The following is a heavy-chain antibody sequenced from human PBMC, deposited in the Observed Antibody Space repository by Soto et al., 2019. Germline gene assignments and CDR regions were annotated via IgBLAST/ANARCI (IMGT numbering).Heavy chain of an antibody. V-gene: IGHV3-33*01. D-gene: IGHD1-26*01. CDR2: IWYDGSNK. Sequence: QVQLVESGGGVVQPGTSLRLSCAASGFPFSTYGIHWVRQAPGKGLEWVAVIWYDGSNKYYADSVKGRFTISRDNSKDTLYLQMDSLRTEDTAVYYCARAVGPYDYWGQGTLVTVSS. J-gene: IGHJ4*02. CDR1: GFPFSTYG. CDR3: ARAVGPYDY.